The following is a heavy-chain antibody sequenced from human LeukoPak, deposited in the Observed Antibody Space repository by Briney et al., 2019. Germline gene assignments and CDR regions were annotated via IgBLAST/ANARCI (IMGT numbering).Heavy chain of an antibody. CDR2: VNRDGSET. CDR3: ARGGGLDV. Sequence: SGGSLRLSCAASGFTLSNHWMTWVRQVPGRGPEWVANVNRDGSETYYLDSVKGRFTISRDNAKNSLYLQMSNLRAEDTAVYFCARGGGLDVWGQGATVTVSS. V-gene: IGHV3-7*03. J-gene: IGHJ6*02. D-gene: IGHD3-16*01. CDR1: GFTLSNHW.